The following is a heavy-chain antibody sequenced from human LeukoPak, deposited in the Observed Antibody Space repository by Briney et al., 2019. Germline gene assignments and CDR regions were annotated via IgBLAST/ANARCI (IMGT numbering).Heavy chain of an antibody. V-gene: IGHV4-59*12. CDR3: AKGAGGFSYYNWFDP. J-gene: IGHJ5*02. CDR1: GGSISGSY. D-gene: IGHD5-18*01. Sequence: PSETLSLTCTVSGGSISGSYWSWIRQCPGKGLEWIGYIYYSGSTNSGSTNYNASLKSRVTMSVDTSKNQFSLKLASVTAADTAIYYCAKGAGGFSYYNWFDPWGQGTLVTVSS. CDR2: IYYSGSTNSGST.